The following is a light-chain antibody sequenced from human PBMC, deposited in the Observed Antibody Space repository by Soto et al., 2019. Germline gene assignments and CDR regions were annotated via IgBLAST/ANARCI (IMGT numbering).Light chain of an antibody. CDR2: GAS. Sequence: PGERATLSCTASQHVTTTYIAWYQQKFGQAPRLLIYGASTRATGTPDRFTGGGFGTDFTLTISRVEPEDFAVYYCQQYDSSFTFGGGTKVDSK. CDR1: QHVTTTY. V-gene: IGKV3-20*01. CDR3: QQYDSSFT. J-gene: IGKJ4*01.